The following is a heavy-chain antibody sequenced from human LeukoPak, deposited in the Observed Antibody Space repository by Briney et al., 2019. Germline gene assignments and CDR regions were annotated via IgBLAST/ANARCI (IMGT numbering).Heavy chain of an antibody. CDR2: IYYSGST. CDR1: GGSISSYY. V-gene: IGHV4-59*01. Sequence: SETLSLTCTVSGGSISSYYWSWIRQPPGKGLEWIGYIYYSGSTNYNPSLKSRVTISVDTSKNQFSLKLSSVTAADTAVYYCARLWNVDTAMGDAFDVWGQGTMVTVSS. CDR3: ARLWNVDTAMGDAFDV. J-gene: IGHJ3*01. D-gene: IGHD5-18*01.